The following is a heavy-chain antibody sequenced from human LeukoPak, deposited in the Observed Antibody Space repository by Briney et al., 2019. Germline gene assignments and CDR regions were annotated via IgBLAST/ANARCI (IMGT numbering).Heavy chain of an antibody. D-gene: IGHD6-13*01. CDR3: AKDSSSSWYHKYFDY. J-gene: IGHJ4*02. CDR1: GFTFSSYA. Sequence: GGSLRLSCAASGFTFSSYAMSWVRQAPGKGLEWVSAISCSGGSTYYADSVKGRFTISRDNSKNTLYLQMNSLRAEDTAVYYCAKDSSSSWYHKYFDYWGQGTLVTVSS. CDR2: ISCSGGST. V-gene: IGHV3-23*01.